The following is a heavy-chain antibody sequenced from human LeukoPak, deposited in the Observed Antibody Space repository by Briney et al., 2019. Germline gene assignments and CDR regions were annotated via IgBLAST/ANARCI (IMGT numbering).Heavy chain of an antibody. J-gene: IGHJ4*02. CDR2: IYYSGST. V-gene: IGHV4-39*01. CDR1: GGSISSSSYY. D-gene: IGHD6-19*01. CDR3: LVVAVAGTGEY. Sequence: TSETLSLTCTVSGGSISSSSYYWGWIRQPPGKGLEWIGSIYYSGSTYYNPSLKSRVTISVDTSKNQFSLKLSSVTAADTAVYYCLVVAVAGTGEYWGQGTLVTVSS.